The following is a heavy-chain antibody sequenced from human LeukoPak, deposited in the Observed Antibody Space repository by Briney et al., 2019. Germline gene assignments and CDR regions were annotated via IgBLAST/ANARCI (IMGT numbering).Heavy chain of an antibody. Sequence: SETLSLTCTVSGGSISSYYWSWIRQPPGKGLEWIGYIYYSGSTNYNPSLKSRVTISVDTSKNQFSLKLSSVTAADTAVYYCAREGRWLHHFGYWGQGTLVTVSS. J-gene: IGHJ4*02. CDR1: GGSISSYY. D-gene: IGHD5-24*01. V-gene: IGHV4-59*01. CDR2: IYYSGST. CDR3: AREGRWLHHFGY.